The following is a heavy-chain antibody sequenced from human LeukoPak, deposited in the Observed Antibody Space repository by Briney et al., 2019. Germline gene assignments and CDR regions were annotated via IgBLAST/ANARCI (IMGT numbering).Heavy chain of an antibody. CDR2: INHSGST. Sequence: SETLSLTCAVYGGSFSGYYWSWIRQPPGKGLEWIGEINHSGSTNYNPSLKSRVTISVDTSKNQFSLKLSSVTAADTAVYYCARRRPLKTIDYWGQGTLVTVSS. CDR3: ARRRPLKTIDY. D-gene: IGHD1-14*01. CDR1: GGSFSGYY. V-gene: IGHV4-34*01. J-gene: IGHJ4*02.